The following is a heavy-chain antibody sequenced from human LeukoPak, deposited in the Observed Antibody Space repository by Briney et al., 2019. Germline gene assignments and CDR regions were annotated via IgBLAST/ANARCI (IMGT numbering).Heavy chain of an antibody. V-gene: IGHV3-53*01. Sequence: PGGSLRLSCAASGFIVSSKYMSWVRQAPGKGLEWVSVIYSGGSTYYAASVEGRFTISRDNSKNTVYLQMNSLRVEDTAVHYCARAGPIDYWGQGTLVTVSS. CDR3: ARAGPIDY. CDR2: IYSGGST. CDR1: GFIVSSKY. J-gene: IGHJ4*02.